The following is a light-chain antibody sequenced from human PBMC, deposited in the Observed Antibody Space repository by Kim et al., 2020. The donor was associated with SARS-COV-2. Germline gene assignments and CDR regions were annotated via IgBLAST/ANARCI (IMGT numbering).Light chain of an antibody. V-gene: IGKV1-39*01. CDR3: QQTYSIPT. CDR2: GAS. Sequence: DIQMTQSPLSLSASVGDTVTITCRASQTVGSHLNWFQHKPGKVPKLLIFGASNLQRGALSRFSASGSGTDFTLTISSLQPEDFVTYYCQQTYSIPTFGPGTKVDIK. CDR1: QTVGSH. J-gene: IGKJ1*01.